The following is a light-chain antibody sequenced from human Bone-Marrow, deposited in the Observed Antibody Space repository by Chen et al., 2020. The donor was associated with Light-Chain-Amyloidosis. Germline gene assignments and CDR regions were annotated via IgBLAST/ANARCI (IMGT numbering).Light chain of an antibody. J-gene: IGKJ5*01. CDR1: QDIAAY. Sequence: DIQMTQSPSTMSAFVGDRVTFSRRASQDIAAYVAWFQQKPGQVPKRLIYTISALHRGVPSRFSGSGSGTEFTLTISSLQPEDFATYYCLQHQSYPITFGQGTRLEIK. V-gene: IGKV1-17*03. CDR3: LQHQSYPIT. CDR2: TIS.